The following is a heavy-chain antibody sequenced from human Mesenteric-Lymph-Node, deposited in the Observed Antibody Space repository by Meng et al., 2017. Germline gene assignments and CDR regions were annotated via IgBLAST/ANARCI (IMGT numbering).Heavy chain of an antibody. CDR3: ASFDHIPRRNYFDY. D-gene: IGHD2-21*01. Sequence: QVQRQDSGPGLLKPSQTLSLPCTVYGGSFSGYYWSWIRQPPGKGLEWIGYIHHSGSAYYNPSLKSRVSISVDTSKNQFSLNLNSMTAADTAVYYCASFDHIPRRNYFDYWGQGTLVTVSS. V-gene: IGHV4-34*09. J-gene: IGHJ4*02. CDR1: GGSFSGYY. CDR2: IHHSGSA.